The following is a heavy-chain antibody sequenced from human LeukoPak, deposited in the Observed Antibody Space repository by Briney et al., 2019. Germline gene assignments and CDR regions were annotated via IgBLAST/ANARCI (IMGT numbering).Heavy chain of an antibody. Sequence: PSETLSLTCTVSGGSISSYYWSWIRQPPGKGLEWIGYIYYSGSTNYNPSLKSRVTISVDTSKNQFSLKLSSVTAADTAVYYCPRWGPRWLQLRGFDYWGQGTLVTVSS. CDR3: PRWGPRWLQLRGFDY. CDR1: GGSISSYY. V-gene: IGHV4-59*12. J-gene: IGHJ4*02. CDR2: IYYSGST. D-gene: IGHD5-24*01.